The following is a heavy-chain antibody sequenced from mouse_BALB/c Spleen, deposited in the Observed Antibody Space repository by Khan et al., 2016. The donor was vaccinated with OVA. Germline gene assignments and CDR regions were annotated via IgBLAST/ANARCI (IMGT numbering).Heavy chain of an antibody. V-gene: IGHV1-76*01. CDR1: GYIFTSYW. CDR2: IYPGTDNS. CDR3: GGREAWDHFDH. J-gene: IGHJ2*01. D-gene: IGHD4-1*01. Sequence: QVQLKQSGAELARPGASVKLSCKTSGYIFTSYWIHWIKQRSGQGLEWIARIYPGTDNSYYNEKFKDKATLTADKSSSTAYMQLSSLKSEDSDVYFCGGREAWDHFDHWGQGTTLTVSS.